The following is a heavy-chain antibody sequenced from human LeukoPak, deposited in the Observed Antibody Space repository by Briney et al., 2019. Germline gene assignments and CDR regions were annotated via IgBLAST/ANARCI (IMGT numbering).Heavy chain of an antibody. CDR1: GFTFSSYA. D-gene: IGHD3-22*01. CDR3: ARTRYYYDSTLDY. J-gene: IGHJ4*02. V-gene: IGHV3-64*01. Sequence: GGSLRLSCAASGFTFSSYAMHWVRQAPGKGLEYVSAISSNGGSTYYANSVKVRFTISRDNSKNTLYLQMGSLRAEDMAVYYCARTRYYYDSTLDYWGQGTLVTVSS. CDR2: ISSNGGST.